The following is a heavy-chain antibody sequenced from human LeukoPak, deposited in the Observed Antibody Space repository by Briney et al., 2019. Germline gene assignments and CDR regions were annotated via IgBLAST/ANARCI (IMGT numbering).Heavy chain of an antibody. D-gene: IGHD1-26*01. CDR1: GGSFSGYY. CDR2: INHSGST. V-gene: IGHV4-34*01. CDR3: ARDEAGDNDY. Sequence: SETLSLTCAVYGGSFSGYYWSWIRQPPGKGLEWIGEINHSGSTNYNPSLKSRVTISVDTSKNQFSLKLSSVTAADAAVYYCARDEAGDNDYWGQGTLVTVSS. J-gene: IGHJ4*02.